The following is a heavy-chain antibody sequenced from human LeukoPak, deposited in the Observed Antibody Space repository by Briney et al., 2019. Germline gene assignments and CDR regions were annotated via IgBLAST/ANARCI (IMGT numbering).Heavy chain of an antibody. Sequence: PSETLSLTCAVYGGSFSGYYWSWIRQPPGKGLEWIGEINHSGSTNYNPSLKSRVTISVDTSKNQFSLKLSSVTAADTAVYYCARDPRSGYSSGWYVGWFDPWGQGTLVTVSS. CDR3: ARDPRSGYSSGWYVGWFDP. J-gene: IGHJ5*02. CDR1: GGSFSGYY. CDR2: INHSGST. D-gene: IGHD6-19*01. V-gene: IGHV4-34*01.